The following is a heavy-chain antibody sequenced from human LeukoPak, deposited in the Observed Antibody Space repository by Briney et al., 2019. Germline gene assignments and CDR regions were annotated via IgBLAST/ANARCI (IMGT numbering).Heavy chain of an antibody. Sequence: GGSLRLSCAASGFTFSSYSMNWARQAPGKGLEWVSSISSSSSYIYYADSVKGRFTISRDNAKNSLYLQMNSLRAEDTAVYYCASHVETLGYWGQGTLVTVSS. CDR1: GFTFSSYS. V-gene: IGHV3-21*01. CDR3: ASHVETLGY. J-gene: IGHJ4*02. D-gene: IGHD3-16*01. CDR2: ISSSSSYI.